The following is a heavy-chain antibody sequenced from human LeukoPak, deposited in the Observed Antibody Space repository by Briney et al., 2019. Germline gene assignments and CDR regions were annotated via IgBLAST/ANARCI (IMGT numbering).Heavy chain of an antibody. V-gene: IGHV3-74*01. CDR2: IKSDGSGT. J-gene: IGHJ4*02. CDR3: ANSPGSGYYMGGVEFDY. D-gene: IGHD3-3*01. Sequence: PGGSLRLSCAASGFTFSSYWMHWVRQAPGKGLVWVSRIKSDGSGTTYADSVQGRFTMSRDNSKNTLYLQMNSLRAEDTAVYYCANSPGSGYYMGGVEFDYWGQGTLVTVSS. CDR1: GFTFSSYW.